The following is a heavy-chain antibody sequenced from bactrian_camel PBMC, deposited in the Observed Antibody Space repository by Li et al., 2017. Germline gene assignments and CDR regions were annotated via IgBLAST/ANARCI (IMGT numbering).Heavy chain of an antibody. CDR3: AARGRGRWCFLGGY. CDR2: IDSDGST. CDR1: GYTGRPTC. V-gene: IGHV3S53*01. Sequence: VQLVESGGGLVQPGGSLRLSCAASGYTGRPTCMGWFRQAPGKEREGVAAIDSDGSTSYADSVKGRFTISQDNAKNTLYLQMNSLKPEDTAMYYCAARGRGRWCFLGGYRGQGTQVTVS. D-gene: IGHD2*01. J-gene: IGHJ6*01.